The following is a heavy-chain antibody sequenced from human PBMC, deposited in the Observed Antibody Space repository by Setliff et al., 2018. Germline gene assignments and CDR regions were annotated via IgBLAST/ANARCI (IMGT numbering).Heavy chain of an antibody. J-gene: IGHJ4*02. Sequence: ETLSLTCAVYGGSFSGYSWTWIRQPPGKGLEWIGDINHSGSTNYSPSLKSRVTISVDTSKNQFSLKLSSVTAADTAVYYCARGSRIAGRAIDFWGQGTLVTVSS. CDR1: GGSFSGYS. D-gene: IGHD6-6*01. CDR2: INHSGST. CDR3: ARGSRIAGRAIDF. V-gene: IGHV4-34*01.